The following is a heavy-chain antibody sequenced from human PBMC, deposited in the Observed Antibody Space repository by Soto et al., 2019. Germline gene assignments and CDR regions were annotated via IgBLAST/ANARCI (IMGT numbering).Heavy chain of an antibody. V-gene: IGHV5-51*01. J-gene: IGHJ5*01. D-gene: IGHD5-12*01. CDR3: ARSGASMEKYGGYGPSTPPEINWFDS. CDR1: GYSFTSYW. CDR2: IYPGDSDT. Sequence: PGESLKISCKGSGYSFTSYWIGWVRQMPGKGLEWMGIIYPGDSDTRYSPSFQGQVTISADKSISTAYLQWSSLKASDTAMYYCARSGASMEKYGGYGPSTPPEINWFDSWGRGTLVTVSS.